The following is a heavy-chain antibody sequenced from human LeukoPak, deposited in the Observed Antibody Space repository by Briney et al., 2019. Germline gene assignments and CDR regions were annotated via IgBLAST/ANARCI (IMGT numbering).Heavy chain of an antibody. J-gene: IGHJ5*02. CDR2: IPYDGTNK. CDR1: GFTFSSYA. V-gene: IGHV3-30*03. CDR3: ARDHVSSSSGWFDP. D-gene: IGHD6-6*01. Sequence: PGGSLRLSCAASGFTFSSYAMSWVRQAPGKGLEWVAVIPYDGTNKYYADSVKGRFTISRDNSKNTLYLQMNSLRAEDTAVYYCARDHVSSSSGWFDPWGQGTLVTVSS.